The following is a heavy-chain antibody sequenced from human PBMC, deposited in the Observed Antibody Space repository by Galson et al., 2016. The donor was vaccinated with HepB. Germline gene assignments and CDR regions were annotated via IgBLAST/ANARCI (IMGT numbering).Heavy chain of an antibody. J-gene: IGHJ4*02. D-gene: IGHD2/OR15-2a*01. CDR2: DSMDGRRK. V-gene: IGHV3-30*18. Sequence: SLRLSCAGSGFIFRGYGMHWVRQAPGQGPEWVAADSMDGRRKFYADSVRGRFTISRDNSNNMLFLQMDSLRPDDTAVYYCAKRHEYCPPVGCSVDYWGQGTLVSVSS. CDR3: AKRHEYCPPVGCSVDY. CDR1: GFIFRGYG.